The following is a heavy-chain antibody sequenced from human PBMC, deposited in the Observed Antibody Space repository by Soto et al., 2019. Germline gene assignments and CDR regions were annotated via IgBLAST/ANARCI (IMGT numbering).Heavy chain of an antibody. J-gene: IGHJ4*02. D-gene: IGHD1-1*01. CDR2: IYSGGST. CDR1: GFTVSSNY. Sequence: GGSLRLSCAASGFTVSSNYMSWVRQAPGKGLEWVSVIYSGGSTYYADSVKGRFTISRDNSKNTLYLQMNSLRAEDTAVYYCARDRNGAPYYFDYRGQGTLVTVSS. V-gene: IGHV3-66*01. CDR3: ARDRNGAPYYFDY.